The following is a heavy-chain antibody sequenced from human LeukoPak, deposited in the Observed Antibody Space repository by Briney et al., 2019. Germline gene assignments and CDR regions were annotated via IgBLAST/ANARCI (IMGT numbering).Heavy chain of an antibody. Sequence: GGSLRLSCVASGFTFSSYSMNWVRQAPGKGLEWVSDISGSSGTIYYADSMKGRFTISRDNAKYSLYLQINSLRAEDTAVYYCARRSEFGVLYYMDIWGKGTTVTVSS. CDR1: GFTFSSYS. J-gene: IGHJ6*03. D-gene: IGHD3-16*01. CDR2: ISGSSGTI. CDR3: ARRSEFGVLYYMDI. V-gene: IGHV3-48*01.